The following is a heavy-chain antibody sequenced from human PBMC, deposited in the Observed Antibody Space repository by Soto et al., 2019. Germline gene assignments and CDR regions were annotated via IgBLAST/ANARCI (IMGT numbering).Heavy chain of an antibody. CDR3: ARDPGPPGWKDYWYFEL. D-gene: IGHD1-1*01. CDR2: IYYSGST. J-gene: IGHJ2*01. V-gene: IGHV4-39*07. Sequence: SETLSLTCTVSGGSISSSSYYWGWIRQPPGKGLEWIGSIYYSGSTYYNPSLKSRVTISVDTSKNQFSLKLSSVTAADTAVYYCARDPGPPGWKDYWYFELWGRGTLVTVSS. CDR1: GGSISSSSYY.